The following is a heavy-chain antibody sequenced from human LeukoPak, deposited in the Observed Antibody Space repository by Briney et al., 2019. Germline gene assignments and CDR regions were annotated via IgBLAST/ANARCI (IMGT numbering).Heavy chain of an antibody. J-gene: IGHJ4*02. D-gene: IGHD4-11*01. CDR3: ARGTSTAVTTLAS. V-gene: IGHV1-69*04. CDR2: IIPILGIA. CDR1: GYTLTELS. Sequence: SVKVSCKVSGYTLTELSMHWVRQAPGQGLEWMGRIIPILGIANYAQKFQGRVTIIADKSTSTAYMELSSLRSEDTAVYYCARGTSTAVTTLASWGQGTLVTVSS.